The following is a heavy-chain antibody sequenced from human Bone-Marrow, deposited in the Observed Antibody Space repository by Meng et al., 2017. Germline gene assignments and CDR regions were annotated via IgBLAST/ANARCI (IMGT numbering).Heavy chain of an antibody. D-gene: IGHD4-17*01. CDR2: IDWNGGST. V-gene: IGHV3-20*04. CDR1: GFTFDDYG. Sequence: ESLKISCAASGFTFDDYGMICVRQAPGKWLDWVSGIDWNGGSTGYADSVKGRFTISRDNAKNSLDLQMNSLRDEDTALYYCARDADYGDVNDDFDIWGQGTMVTVSS. CDR3: ARDADYGDVNDDFDI. J-gene: IGHJ3*02.